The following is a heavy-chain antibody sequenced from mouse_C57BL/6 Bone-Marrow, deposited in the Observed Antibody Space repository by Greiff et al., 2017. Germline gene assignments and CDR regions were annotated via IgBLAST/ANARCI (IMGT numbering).Heavy chain of an antibody. CDR2: IYPGGGYT. D-gene: IGHD1-1*01. CDR3: ARVTTVVAGDYAMDY. CDR1: GYTFTNYW. V-gene: IGHV1-63*01. J-gene: IGHJ4*01. Sequence: QVQLKESVAELVRPGTSVKMSCKASGYTFTNYWIGWAKQRPGHGLEWIGDIYPGGGYTNYNEKFKGKATLTADKSSSTAYMQFSSLTSEDSAIYYCARVTTVVAGDYAMDYWGQGTSVTVSS.